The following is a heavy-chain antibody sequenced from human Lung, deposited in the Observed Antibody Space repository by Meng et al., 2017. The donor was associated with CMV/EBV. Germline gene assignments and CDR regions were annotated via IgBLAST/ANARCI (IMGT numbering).Heavy chain of an antibody. J-gene: IGHJ6*02. V-gene: IGHV4-59*01. CDR1: GGSISSYY. CDR3: ARGGYYDFWSGYSYYYYYGMDV. Sequence: SETLSLTCTVSGGSISSYYWSWIRQPPGKGLEWIGYIYYSGSTNYNPSLKSRVTISADTSKNQFSLKLSSVTAADTAVYYCARGGYYDFWSGYSYYYYYGMDVWGQGTTVTVSS. CDR2: IYYSGST. D-gene: IGHD3-3*01.